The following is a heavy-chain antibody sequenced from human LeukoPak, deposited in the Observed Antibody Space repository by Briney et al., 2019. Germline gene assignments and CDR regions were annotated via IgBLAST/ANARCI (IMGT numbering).Heavy chain of an antibody. CDR3: ARDYYGSGSYYSGYNWFDP. Sequence: GASVKVSCKASGYNFADYYLHWVRQAPGQGLEWMGWINPNSGGTNYAQKFQGRVTMTRDTSISTAYMELSRLRSDDTAVYYCARDYYGSGSYYSGYNWFDPWGQGTLVTVSS. D-gene: IGHD3-10*01. CDR2: INPNSGGT. J-gene: IGHJ5*02. V-gene: IGHV1-2*02. CDR1: GYNFADYY.